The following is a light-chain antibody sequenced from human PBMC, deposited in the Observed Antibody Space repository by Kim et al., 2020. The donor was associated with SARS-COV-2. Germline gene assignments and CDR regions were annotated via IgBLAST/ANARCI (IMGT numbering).Light chain of an antibody. CDR3: QVWDSSSDHRV. CDR1: HIGSKS. V-gene: IGLV3-21*04. CDR2: YDS. J-gene: IGLJ3*02. Sequence: SYELTQPPSVSVAPGKTARITCGGNHIGSKSVHWYQQKPGQAPVLVIYYDSDRPSGIPERFSGSNSGNTATLTISRVEAGAEADYYCQVWDSSSDHRVFG.